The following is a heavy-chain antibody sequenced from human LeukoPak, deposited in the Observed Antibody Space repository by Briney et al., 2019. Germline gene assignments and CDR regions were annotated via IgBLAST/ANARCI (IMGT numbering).Heavy chain of an antibody. CDR3: TAPQVNFDY. V-gene: IGHV3-21*04. CDR1: GFSFSDHF. Sequence: GGSLRLSCAASGFSFSDHFVDWVRQAPGKGLEWVSSISSSSSYIYYADSVKGRFTISRDNSKNTLYLQMNSLRVEDTAVYYCTAPQVNFDYWGQGTLVTVSS. J-gene: IGHJ4*02. CDR2: ISSSSSYI.